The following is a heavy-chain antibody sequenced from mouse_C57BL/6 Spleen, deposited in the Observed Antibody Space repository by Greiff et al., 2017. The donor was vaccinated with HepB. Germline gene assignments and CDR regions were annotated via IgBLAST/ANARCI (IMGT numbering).Heavy chain of an antibody. D-gene: IGHD3-2*02. V-gene: IGHV1-55*01. CDR2: IYPGSGST. J-gene: IGHJ1*03. CDR3: ARVDSSGHWYFDV. Sequence: QVQLKESGAELVKPGASVKMSCKASGYTFTSYWITWVKQRPGQGLEWIGDIYPGSGSTNYNEKFKSKATLTVDTSSSTAYMQLSSLTSEDSAVYYCARVDSSGHWYFDVWGTGTTVTVSS. CDR1: GYTFTSYW.